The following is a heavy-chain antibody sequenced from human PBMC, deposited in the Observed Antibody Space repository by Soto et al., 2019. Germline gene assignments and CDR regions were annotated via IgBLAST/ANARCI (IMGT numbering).Heavy chain of an antibody. CDR3: NRGSEYDFWCGYL. D-gene: IGHD3-3*01. CDR2: IVPMFGAS. CDR1: GGTSTRYA. J-gene: IGHJ4*02. V-gene: IGHV1-69*06. Sequence: QERLVQSGAEVRKPGSSVKVSCKVTGGTSTRYAINWVRQAPGQGLEWMGGIVPMFGASKYAQKFQGRVTITADTSTNIAYMELRSLRSEDTAVYYCNRGSEYDFWCGYLWGQGTLVSVSS.